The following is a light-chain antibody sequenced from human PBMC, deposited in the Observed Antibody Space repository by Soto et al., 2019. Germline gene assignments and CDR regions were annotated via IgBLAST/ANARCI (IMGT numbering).Light chain of an antibody. CDR2: GAS. J-gene: IGKJ4*01. V-gene: IGKV3-15*01. CDR3: QHYNFWPPLT. CDR1: QSISSN. Sequence: ETVMTQSPATLSVSPGERATLSCRASQSISSNLAWYQQKPGQAPRLLIYGASTRATGVPARFSGSGSGTEFTLTITSLQSADLAVYYCQHYNFWPPLTFGGGTKVDIK.